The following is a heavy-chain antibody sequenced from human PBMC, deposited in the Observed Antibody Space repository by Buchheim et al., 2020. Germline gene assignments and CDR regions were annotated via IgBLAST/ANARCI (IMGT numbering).Heavy chain of an antibody. J-gene: IGHJ3*02. D-gene: IGHD3-3*01. CDR3: ATLYYDFWSGYVDAFDI. CDR1: GGSISSGGYY. V-gene: IGHV4-31*03. Sequence: QVQLQESGPGLVKPSQTLSLTCTVSGGSISSGGYYWSWIRQHPGKGLEWIGYIYYSGSTYYNPSLNSRVTISLVSSNNHFSLKMSSVTAADTTVYYCATLYYDFWSGYVDAFDIWGQGT. CDR2: IYYSGST.